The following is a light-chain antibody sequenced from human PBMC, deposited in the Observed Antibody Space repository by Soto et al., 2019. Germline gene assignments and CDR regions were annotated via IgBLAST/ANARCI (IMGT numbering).Light chain of an antibody. J-gene: IGLJ1*01. CDR2: GNS. CDR3: QSYDSSLRGFYV. V-gene: IGLV1-40*01. CDR1: SSNIGAGYD. Sequence: QSALTQPPSVSEAPGQRVTISCTGTSSNIGAGYDVHWYQQLPGTAPKLLIYGNSNRPSGVPDRFSGSKSGTSASLAITGLQAEDEADYYCQSYDSSLRGFYVFGTGTKVTVL.